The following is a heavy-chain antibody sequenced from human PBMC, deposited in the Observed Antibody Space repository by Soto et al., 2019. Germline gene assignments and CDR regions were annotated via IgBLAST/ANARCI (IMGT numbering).Heavy chain of an antibody. J-gene: IGHJ4*02. V-gene: IGHV1-69*01. CDR2: IIPLFGTA. CDR3: ARPKGTYSSGYYYFDF. D-gene: IGHD6-19*01. CDR1: GGTCSTYA. Sequence: QVQLEQSGGEVKQPGSSVRVSCKTSGGTCSTYAINWVRQAPGQGLEWRGAIIPLFGTADYSQKFQGRVAMTADESTRTACMELSSLRFDDKVVYFCARPKGTYSSGYYYFDFWGQGTLVTVSS.